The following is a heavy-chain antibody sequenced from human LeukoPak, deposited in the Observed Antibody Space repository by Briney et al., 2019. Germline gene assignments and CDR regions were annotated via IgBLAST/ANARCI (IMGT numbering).Heavy chain of an antibody. J-gene: IGHJ4*02. CDR2: ISWNSGSI. Sequence: QAGGSLRLSCAASGFTFDDYAMHWVRQAPGKGLEWASGISWNSGSIGYADSVKGRFTISRDNAKNSLYLQMNSLRAEDTALYYCAKDIGSGSYLDYWGQGTLVTVSS. V-gene: IGHV3-9*01. D-gene: IGHD1-26*01. CDR3: AKDIGSGSYLDY. CDR1: GFTFDDYA.